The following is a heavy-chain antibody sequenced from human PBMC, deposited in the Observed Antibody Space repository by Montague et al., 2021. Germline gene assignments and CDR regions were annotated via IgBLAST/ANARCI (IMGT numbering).Heavy chain of an antibody. D-gene: IGHD3-10*01. CDR1: GFIFSEYS. CDR3: AILWFGGNWFDH. V-gene: IGHV3-30*04. Sequence: LSLTCSASGFIFSEYSMCWVRQAPGKGLEWVAGIWSDGSNKYYAESVKGRFTISRDNSENTGHLQMSSLRAEDTAIYYCAILWFGGNWFDHWGQGTLVPVSS. J-gene: IGHJ5*02. CDR2: IWSDGSNK.